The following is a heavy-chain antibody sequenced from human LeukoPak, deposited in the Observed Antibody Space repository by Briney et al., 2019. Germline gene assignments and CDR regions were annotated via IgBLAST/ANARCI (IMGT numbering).Heavy chain of an antibody. CDR3: ARCGSSSAWFDP. CDR1: GGSISSYY. CDR2: IYYSGST. Sequence: PETLSLTCTVSGGSISSYYWSWIRQPPGKGLEWIGYIYYSGSTNYNPSLKSRVTISVDTSKNQFSLKLSSVTAADTAVYYCARCGSSSAWFDPWGQGTLVTVSS. J-gene: IGHJ5*02. V-gene: IGHV4-59*01. D-gene: IGHD6-6*01.